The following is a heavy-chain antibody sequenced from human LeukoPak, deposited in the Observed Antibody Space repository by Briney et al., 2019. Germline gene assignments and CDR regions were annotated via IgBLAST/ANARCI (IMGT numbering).Heavy chain of an antibody. V-gene: IGHV3-48*01. D-gene: IGHD1-14*01. CDR3: ARQDPENWFDP. CDR2: ISSSSSTI. CDR1: GFTFSSYS. Sequence: GGSLRLSCAASGFTFSSYSMNWVRQAPGKGLEWVSYISSSSSTIYYADSVKGRFIISRDNAKNSLYLQMNSLRAEDTAVYYCARQDPENWFDPWGQGTLVTVSS. J-gene: IGHJ5*02.